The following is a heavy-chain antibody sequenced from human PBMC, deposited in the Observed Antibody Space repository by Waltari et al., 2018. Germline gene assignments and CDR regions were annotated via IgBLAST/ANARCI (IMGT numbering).Heavy chain of an antibody. V-gene: IGHV4-61*09. CDR1: GGSISSGSYY. D-gene: IGHD3-10*01. CDR2: IYTSGST. CDR3: TEWNYYGSGSHI. J-gene: IGHJ4*02. Sequence: QVQLQESGPGLVKPSQTLSLTCTVSGGSISSGSYYWSWIRQPAGKGLEWIGYIYTSGSTNYNPSLKSRVTISVDTAKNQFSLKLRSEDTAVYYCTEWNYYGSGSHIWGQGTLVTVSS.